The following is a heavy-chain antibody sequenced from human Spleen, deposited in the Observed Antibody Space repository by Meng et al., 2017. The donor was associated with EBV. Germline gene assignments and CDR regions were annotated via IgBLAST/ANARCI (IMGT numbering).Heavy chain of an antibody. CDR3: ARPFPSWQSPRLDLFGA. Sequence: AAGPGQGRSSGSLAVPCTASGHCIRSFYDRGRFGRARGRGLGWIGSVHYTGSTYYSPYLKSRVNVSVDPSTHPFSLRLTSVTAADTAVYYCARPFPSWQSPRLDLFGAWGQGTLVTVSS. J-gene: IGHJ5*02. V-gene: IGHV4-39*01. CDR1: GHCIRSFYD. D-gene: IGHD6-19*01. CDR2: VHYTGST.